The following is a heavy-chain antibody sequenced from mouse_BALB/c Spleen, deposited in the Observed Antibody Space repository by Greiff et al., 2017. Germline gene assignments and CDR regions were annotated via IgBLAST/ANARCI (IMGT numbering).Heavy chain of an antibody. Sequence: VQLQQSGPELVKPGASVRISCKASGYTFTSYYIHWVKQRPGQGLEWIGWIYPGNVNTKYNEKFKGKATLTADKSSSTAYMQLSSLTSEDSAVYFCARGTMITTTAVADWGQGTLVTVSA. CDR1: GYTFTSYY. J-gene: IGHJ3*01. D-gene: IGHD2-4*01. CDR3: ARGTMITTTAVAD. V-gene: IGHV1S56*01. CDR2: IYPGNVNT.